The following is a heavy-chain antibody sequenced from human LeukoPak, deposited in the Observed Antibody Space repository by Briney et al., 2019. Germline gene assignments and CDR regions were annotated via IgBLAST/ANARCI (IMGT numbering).Heavy chain of an antibody. Sequence: GGSLRLSCAASGFTFSSYWMHWVRLAPGKGLEWVSYIHSGGNTIYYADSVKGRFTISRDFAKNSLYLQMNSLRAEDTAVYYCARKLTGTTYFDYWGQGTLVTVSS. CDR2: IHSGGNTI. CDR1: GFTFSSYW. J-gene: IGHJ4*02. D-gene: IGHD1-1*01. CDR3: ARKLTGTTYFDY. V-gene: IGHV3-48*04.